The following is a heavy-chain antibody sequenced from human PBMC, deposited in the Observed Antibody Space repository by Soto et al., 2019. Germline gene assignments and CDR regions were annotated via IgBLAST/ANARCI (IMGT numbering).Heavy chain of an antibody. D-gene: IGHD2-21*02. CDR2: IYYSGST. CDR1: GGSISSYY. CDR3: ARFYCGGDGRPRYRHCWYFDL. V-gene: IGHV4-59*01. J-gene: IGHJ2*01. Sequence: QVQLQESGPGLVKPSETLSLTCTVSGGSISSYYWSWIRQPPGKGLEWIGYIYYSGSTNYNPSLKSRLTISVHTPKNQSSRKLSPVTAPDTAVDYCARFYCGGDGRPRYRHCWYFDLWGRGTLVTVSS.